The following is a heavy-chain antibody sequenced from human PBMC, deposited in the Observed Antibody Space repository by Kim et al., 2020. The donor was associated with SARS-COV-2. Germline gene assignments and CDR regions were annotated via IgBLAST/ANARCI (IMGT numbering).Heavy chain of an antibody. J-gene: IGHJ4*02. CDR2: GSER. CDR3: ARGRAVDY. V-gene: IGHV3-7*04. Sequence: GSERNFANAVRGRFSIARDNARNSLCLQMNSLRAEDSAVYFCARGRAVDYWGQGALVTVSS.